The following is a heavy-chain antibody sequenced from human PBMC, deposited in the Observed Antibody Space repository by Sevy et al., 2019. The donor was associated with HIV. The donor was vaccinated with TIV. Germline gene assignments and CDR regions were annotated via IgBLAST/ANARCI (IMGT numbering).Heavy chain of an antibody. V-gene: IGHV4-59*08. D-gene: IGHD1-26*01. Sequence: SETLSLTCTVSGGSITSLYWNWIRQPPGKGLEWIANIYYNGHINYNPSLKSRVTLSLDTSKNQFSRRVSSVTAADTAMYYCAGENAWGRGYSWGQGTLVTVSS. CDR3: AGENAWGRGYS. CDR1: GGSITSLY. J-gene: IGHJ4*02. CDR2: IYYNGHI.